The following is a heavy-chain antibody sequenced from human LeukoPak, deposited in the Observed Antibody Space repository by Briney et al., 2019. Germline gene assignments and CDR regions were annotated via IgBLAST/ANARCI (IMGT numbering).Heavy chain of an antibody. Sequence: PGGSLRLSCAASGFTFSSYAMHWVRQPPGKGLEWVAVISYDGSNKYYADSVKGRFTISRDNSKNTLYLQMNSLRAEDTAVYYCARGVVVKGMDVWGHETTVTVSS. CDR3: ARGVVVKGMDV. CDR1: GFTFSSYA. D-gene: IGHD2-21*01. J-gene: IGHJ6*02. CDR2: ISYDGSNK. V-gene: IGHV3-30-3*01.